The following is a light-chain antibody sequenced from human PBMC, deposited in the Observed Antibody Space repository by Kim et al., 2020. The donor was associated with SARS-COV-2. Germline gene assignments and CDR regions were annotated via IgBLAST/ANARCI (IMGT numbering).Light chain of an antibody. Sequence: PGQTARITCAGAAMPKKYSYWYQQKSGQAPVLVIYEDSKRPSGIPERISGSSSGTMATLTISGAQVEDEADYYCYSTDSSGNHWVFGGGTQLTVL. CDR2: EDS. CDR1: AMPKKY. V-gene: IGLV3-10*01. J-gene: IGLJ3*02. CDR3: YSTDSSGNHWV.